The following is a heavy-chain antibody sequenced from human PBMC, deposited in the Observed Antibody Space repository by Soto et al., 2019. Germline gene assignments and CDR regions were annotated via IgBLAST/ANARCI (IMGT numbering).Heavy chain of an antibody. CDR3: AHSEGGYSLTPQGFVSGAFDI. J-gene: IGHJ3*02. Sequence: QITLKESGPPLVKPTQTLTLTCTFSGFSLSTSGVGVGWIRQPPGKALEWLALIYWDDDKRYSPSLKSRLTITKDTSKNQVVLTMTNMDPVDTATYYCAHSEGGYSLTPQGFVSGAFDIWGQGTMVTVSS. CDR2: IYWDDDK. D-gene: IGHD5-18*01. CDR1: GFSLSTSGVG. V-gene: IGHV2-5*02.